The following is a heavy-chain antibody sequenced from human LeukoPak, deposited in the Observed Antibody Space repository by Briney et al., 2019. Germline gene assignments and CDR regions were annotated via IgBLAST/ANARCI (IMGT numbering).Heavy chain of an antibody. D-gene: IGHD3-10*01. CDR1: GFTFSSYG. CDR3: ATTEGWFGEPLIYYYGMDV. J-gene: IGHJ6*04. Sequence: PGGSLRLSCAASGFTFSSYGMHGVRQAPGKGLEWVAVISYDGSNKYYADSVKGRFTISRDNSKNTLYLQMNSLRAEDTAVYYCATTEGWFGEPLIYYYGMDVWGKGTTVTVSS. V-gene: IGHV3-30*03. CDR2: ISYDGSNK.